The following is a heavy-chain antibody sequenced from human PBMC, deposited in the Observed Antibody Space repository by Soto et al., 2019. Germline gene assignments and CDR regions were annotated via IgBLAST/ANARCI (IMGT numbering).Heavy chain of an antibody. J-gene: IGHJ5*02. CDR1: GGSISSGGYS. CDR2: IYHSGST. CDR3: ARVAYCGGDCYRGFDP. D-gene: IGHD2-21*02. V-gene: IGHV4-30-2*01. Sequence: QLQLQESGSGLVKPSQTLSLTCAVSGGSISSGGYSWSWIRQPPGKGLEWIGYIYHSGSTDYNPSLKSLVNISVDRSKNQFSLELSSGHAADTAVYYCARVAYCGGDCYRGFDPWGQGTLVTVSS.